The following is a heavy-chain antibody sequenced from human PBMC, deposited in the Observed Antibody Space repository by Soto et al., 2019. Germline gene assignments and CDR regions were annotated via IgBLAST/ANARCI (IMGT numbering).Heavy chain of an antibody. Sequence: QVQLVQSGAEVKKPGSSVKVSCKASGGIFSTYAISWLRQAPGQGLEWMGGIIPIFGTPNYAQRFQGRVTITADEPTSTAYMELSRLRSEDTAGYYCARDRDDYGSGNYYNRIDFWGQGTLVTVSS. D-gene: IGHD3-10*01. CDR1: GGIFSTYA. V-gene: IGHV1-69*01. CDR2: IIPIFGTP. J-gene: IGHJ4*02. CDR3: ARDRDDYGSGNYYNRIDF.